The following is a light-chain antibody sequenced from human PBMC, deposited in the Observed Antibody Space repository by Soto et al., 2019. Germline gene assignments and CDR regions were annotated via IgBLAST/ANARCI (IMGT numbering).Light chain of an antibody. CDR3: QHFGDSPIT. V-gene: IGKV3D-15*01. CDR2: GAS. J-gene: IGKJ5*01. Sequence: ANTQGPATHSVSPASGARLCCRASQSVSSNLAWYQQKPGQAPRLLIYGASTRATGIPDRFSGTGSGTDFTLTISRLEPEDFAVYYCQHFGDSPITFGQGARLEI. CDR1: QSVSSN.